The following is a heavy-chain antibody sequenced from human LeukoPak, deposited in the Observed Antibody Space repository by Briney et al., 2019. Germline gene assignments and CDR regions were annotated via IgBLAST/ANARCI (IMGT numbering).Heavy chain of an antibody. CDR2: MSPNSGNT. CDR3: ARGGLRYFDWLWHYYYYGMDV. V-gene: IGHV1-8*01. J-gene: IGHJ6*02. D-gene: IGHD3-9*01. Sequence: ASVKVSCKASGYTFTSYDINWVRQATGQGLEWMGWMSPNSGNTGYAQKFQGRVTMTRNTSISTAYMELSSLRFEDTAVYYCARGGLRYFDWLWHYYYYGMDVWGQGTTVTVSS. CDR1: GYTFTSYD.